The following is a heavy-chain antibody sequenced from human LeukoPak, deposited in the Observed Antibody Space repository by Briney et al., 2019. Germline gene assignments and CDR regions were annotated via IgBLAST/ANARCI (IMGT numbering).Heavy chain of an antibody. CDR1: GYTFTSYA. J-gene: IGHJ4*02. Sequence: ASVKLSCKASGYTFTSYAMHWVRHAPGQRLEWMGWINAGNGNTKYSQKFQGRVTITRDTSASTAYMELSSLRSEDTAVYYCARCITMVRGALCFDYWGQGTLVTVSS. CDR2: INAGNGNT. CDR3: ARCITMVRGALCFDY. D-gene: IGHD3-10*01. V-gene: IGHV1-3*01.